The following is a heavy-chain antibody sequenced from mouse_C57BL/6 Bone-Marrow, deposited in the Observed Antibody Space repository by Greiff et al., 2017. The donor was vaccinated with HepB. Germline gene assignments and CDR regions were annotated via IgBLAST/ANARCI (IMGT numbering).Heavy chain of an antibody. J-gene: IGHJ4*01. D-gene: IGHD1-1*01. CDR3: AREDYGSSSYYAMDY. Sequence: VQLVESGAELARPGASVKLSCKASGYTFTSYGISWVKQRTGQGLEWIGEIYPRSGNTYYNEKFKGKATLTADKSSSTAYMELRSLTSEDSAVYFCAREDYGSSSYYAMDYWGQGTSVTVSS. CDR1: GYTFTSYG. CDR2: IYPRSGNT. V-gene: IGHV1-81*01.